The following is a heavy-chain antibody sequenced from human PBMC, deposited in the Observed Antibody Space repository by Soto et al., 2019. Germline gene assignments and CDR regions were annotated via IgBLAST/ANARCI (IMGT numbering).Heavy chain of an antibody. D-gene: IGHD2-15*01. Sequence: GGSLRLSCAASGFTFSSYWMSWVRQAPGKGLEWVANIKQDGTEKYYVDSVKGRFTISRDNAKNSLYLQMNSLRAEDTAVYYCARLVSAAANDYCGQGTLVTVSS. CDR1: GFTFSSYW. CDR2: IKQDGTEK. V-gene: IGHV3-7*01. J-gene: IGHJ4*01. CDR3: ARLVSAAANDY.